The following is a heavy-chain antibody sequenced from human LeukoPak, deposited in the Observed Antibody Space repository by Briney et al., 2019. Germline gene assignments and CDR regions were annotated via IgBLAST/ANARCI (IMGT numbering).Heavy chain of an antibody. CDR2: IFSSSTYI. CDR3: ARVYYYMDV. Sequence: GGSLRLSCAASGFAFNTYSMNWVRQAPGKGLEWVSFIFSSSTYIYYTDSVKGRFTISRDNARNSLYLQMDNLRAEDTAVYYCARVYYYMDVWGKGTTVTISS. J-gene: IGHJ6*03. V-gene: IGHV3-21*04. CDR1: GFAFNTYS.